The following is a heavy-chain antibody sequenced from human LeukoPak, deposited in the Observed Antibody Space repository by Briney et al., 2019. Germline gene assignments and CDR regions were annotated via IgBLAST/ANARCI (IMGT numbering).Heavy chain of an antibody. Sequence: SQTLSLTCADSGGSISSGGYSWSWIRQPPGKGLEWIGYIYHSGSTYYNPSLKSRVTISVDRSKNQFSLKLSSVTAADTAVYYCARDSFDILTCACDAFDIWGQGTMVTVSS. CDR1: GGSISSGGYS. D-gene: IGHD3-9*01. CDR2: IYHSGST. J-gene: IGHJ3*02. V-gene: IGHV4-30-2*01. CDR3: ARDSFDILTCACDAFDI.